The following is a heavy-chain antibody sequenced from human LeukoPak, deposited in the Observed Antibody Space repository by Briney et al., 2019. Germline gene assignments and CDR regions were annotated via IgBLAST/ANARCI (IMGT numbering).Heavy chain of an antibody. J-gene: IGHJ4*02. CDR2: IYSGGST. V-gene: IGHV3-53*01. CDR3: AKYSSGWYVGYFDY. CDR1: GFTVSSNY. D-gene: IGHD6-19*01. Sequence: GVLRLSCAASGFTVSSNYMSWVRQAPGKGLEWVSVIYSGGSTYYADSVKGRFTVSRANSKNTLYLQMNSLRAEDTAVYYCAKYSSGWYVGYFDYWGQGTLVTVSS.